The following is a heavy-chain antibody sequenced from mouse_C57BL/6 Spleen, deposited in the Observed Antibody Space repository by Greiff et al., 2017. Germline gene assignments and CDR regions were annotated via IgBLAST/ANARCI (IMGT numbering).Heavy chain of an antibody. Sequence: VQLKESGPGLVKPSQSLSLTCSVTGYSITSGYYWNWIRQFPGNKLEWMGYISYDGSNNYNPSLKNRISITRDTSKNQFFLKLNSVTTEDTATYYCARALGRWYVEVWGTGTTVTVSS. CDR2: ISYDGSN. CDR3: ARALGRWYVEV. V-gene: IGHV3-6*01. CDR1: GYSITSGYY. D-gene: IGHD4-1*01. J-gene: IGHJ1*03.